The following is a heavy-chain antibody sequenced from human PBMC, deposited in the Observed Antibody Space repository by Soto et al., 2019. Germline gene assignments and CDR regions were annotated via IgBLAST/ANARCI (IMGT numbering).Heavy chain of an antibody. CDR3: ARDPSSEMRGYYGFDV. CDR2: ISSSSSYI. J-gene: IGHJ6*02. D-gene: IGHD3-10*01. V-gene: IGHV3-21*01. CDR1: GFTFSSYS. Sequence: WFPRLSCAAAGFTFSSYSMNWVRQAPGKGLEWVSSISSSSSYIYYADSVKGRFTISRDNSKSTVHLQMNSLRAEDTAVYHCARDPSSEMRGYYGFDVWGQGTSVTVSS.